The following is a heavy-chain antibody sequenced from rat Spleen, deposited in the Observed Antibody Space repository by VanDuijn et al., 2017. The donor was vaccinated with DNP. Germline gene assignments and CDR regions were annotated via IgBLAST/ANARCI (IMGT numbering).Heavy chain of an antibody. Sequence: EVQLQESGPGLVKPSQSLSLTCSVTGYSITSSYRWNWIRKFPGNKLEWMGYINNAGITHYNPSLKSRISIIRDTSKNQFFLQVNSVTSEDTATYYCAIDLQTGRAWGQGTSVTVSS. J-gene: IGHJ4*01. CDR3: AIDLQTGRA. D-gene: IGHD3-2*01. V-gene: IGHV3-3*01. CDR1: GYSITSSYR. CDR2: INNAGIT.